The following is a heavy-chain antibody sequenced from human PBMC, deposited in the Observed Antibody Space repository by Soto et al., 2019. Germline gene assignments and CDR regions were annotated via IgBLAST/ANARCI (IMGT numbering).Heavy chain of an antibody. D-gene: IGHD3-10*01. V-gene: IGHV1-69*12. CDR3: ARGGGGGSYSWFDP. CDR1: GGTFSSYA. CDR2: IIPIFGTA. J-gene: IGHJ5*02. Sequence: QVQLVQSGAEVKKPGSSVKVSCKASGGTFSSYAISWVRQAPGQGLEWMGGIIPIFGTANYAQKFQGRVTLPADESTSTAYRELSSLGSEDTAVYYCARGGGGGSYSWFDPGGQGTLVTVSS.